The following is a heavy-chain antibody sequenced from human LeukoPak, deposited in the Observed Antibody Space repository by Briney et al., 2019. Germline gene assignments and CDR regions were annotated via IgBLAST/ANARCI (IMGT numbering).Heavy chain of an antibody. CDR2: IYYSGST. Sequence: SEALSLTCSVSGDSLTNYYWSWIRQPPGKGLEWIGYIYYSGSTNYNPSLKSRVSISVDTSKNQFSLKLSSVTAADTAVYYCARDDGLGYSSSGFDYWGQGTLVTVSS. CDR1: GDSLTNYY. CDR3: ARDDGLGYSSSGFDY. V-gene: IGHV4-59*01. J-gene: IGHJ4*02. D-gene: IGHD6-6*01.